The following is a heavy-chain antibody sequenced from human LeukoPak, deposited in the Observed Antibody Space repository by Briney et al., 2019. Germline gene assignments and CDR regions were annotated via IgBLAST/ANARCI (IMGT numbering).Heavy chain of an antibody. Sequence: GGSLRLSCAASGFTFSSYAMHWVRQAPGKGLEWVAFIRYDGSNTYYADSVKGRFTISRDNSKNTLYLQMNSLRAEDTAVYYCAKDPGYSYGTSFDYWGQGTLVTVSS. CDR3: AKDPGYSYGTSFDY. CDR2: IRYDGSNT. D-gene: IGHD5-18*01. J-gene: IGHJ4*02. V-gene: IGHV3-30*02. CDR1: GFTFSSYA.